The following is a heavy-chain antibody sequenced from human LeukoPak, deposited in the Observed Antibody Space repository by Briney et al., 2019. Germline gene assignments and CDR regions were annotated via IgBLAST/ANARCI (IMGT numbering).Heavy chain of an antibody. D-gene: IGHD3-16*02. CDR3: ARGVTYYDYVWGSYRYGQNFDY. J-gene: IGHJ4*02. V-gene: IGHV4-39*07. CDR1: GGSISSSSYY. Sequence: SQTLSLTCTVSGGSISSSSYYWSWIRQPPGKGLEWIGEINHSGSTNYNPSLKSRVTISVDTSKNQFSLKLSSVTAADTAVYYCARGVTYYDYVWGSYRYGQNFDYWGQGTLVTVSS. CDR2: INHSGST.